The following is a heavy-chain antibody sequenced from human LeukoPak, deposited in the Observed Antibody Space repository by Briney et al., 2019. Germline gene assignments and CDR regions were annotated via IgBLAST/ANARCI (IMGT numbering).Heavy chain of an antibody. CDR2: IYYSGST. Sequence: SETLSLTCTVSGGSISSSSYYWGWIRQPPGKGLEWIGSIYYSGSTYYNPSLKSRVTISVDTSKNQFSLKLSSVTAADTAVYYCARDRLEMATIDYWGQGTLVTVSS. CDR1: GGSISSSSYY. CDR3: ARDRLEMATIDY. D-gene: IGHD5-24*01. J-gene: IGHJ4*02. V-gene: IGHV4-39*07.